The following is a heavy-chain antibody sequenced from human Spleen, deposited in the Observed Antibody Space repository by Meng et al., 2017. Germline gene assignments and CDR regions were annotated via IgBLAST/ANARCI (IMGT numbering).Heavy chain of an antibody. CDR3: VRDENISLGKLFGDY. V-gene: IGHV1-2*06. CDR2: IIPNSGDT. D-gene: IGHD2-21*01. Sequence: VQLGQYGAEVKEPGASVKVSCKPSGYPFTAYYIPWVRQAPGQGLEWMGHIIPNSGDTLYAPKFQGRVSMTADTSIGTAYVELSGLRSDDTAIYYCVRDENISLGKLFGDYWGQGTLVTVSS. J-gene: IGHJ4*02. CDR1: GYPFTAYY.